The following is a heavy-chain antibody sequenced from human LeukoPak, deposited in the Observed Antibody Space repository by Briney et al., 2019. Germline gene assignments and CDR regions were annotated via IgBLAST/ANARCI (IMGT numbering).Heavy chain of an antibody. J-gene: IGHJ4*02. V-gene: IGHV3-30*18. CDR2: ISYDGSNK. D-gene: IGHD6-19*01. CDR3: AKNGYSSGWYQLDY. Sequence: GGSLRLSCVASGFTFSISWVTWVRQAPGKGLEWVAVISYDGSNKYYADSVKGRFTISRDNSKNTLYLQMNSLRAEDTAVYYCAKNGYSSGWYQLDYWGQGTLVTVSS. CDR1: GFTFSISW.